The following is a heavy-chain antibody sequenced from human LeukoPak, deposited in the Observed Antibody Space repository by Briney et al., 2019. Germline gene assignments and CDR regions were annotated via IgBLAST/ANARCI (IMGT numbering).Heavy chain of an antibody. Sequence: GGSLRLSCAASGFTFSSYWMSWVRQAPGKGLEWVANIKQDGSEKYYVDSVKGRFTISRDNAKNSLYLQMNSLRAEDTAVYYCARSGSSGWSPDLGDYWGQGTLVTVSS. J-gene: IGHJ4*02. V-gene: IGHV3-7*01. D-gene: IGHD6-19*01. CDR1: GFTFSSYW. CDR2: IKQDGSEK. CDR3: ARSGSSGWSPDLGDY.